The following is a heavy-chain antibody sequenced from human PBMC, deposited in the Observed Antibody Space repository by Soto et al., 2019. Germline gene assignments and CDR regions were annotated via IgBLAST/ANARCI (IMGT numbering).Heavy chain of an antibody. V-gene: IGHV4-4*02. Sequence: QVQLQESGPGLVKPSGTLSLTCAVSGDSISSTNWWSWVRQPPGKGLEWIGEIYHSGSTNYNPSLKSRVTISVDKSKNQFSLKLSSVTAADTAVYYCASVSGSYYYGMDVWGQGTTVTVSS. CDR1: GDSISSTNW. CDR3: ASVSGSYYYGMDV. J-gene: IGHJ6*02. CDR2: IYHSGST.